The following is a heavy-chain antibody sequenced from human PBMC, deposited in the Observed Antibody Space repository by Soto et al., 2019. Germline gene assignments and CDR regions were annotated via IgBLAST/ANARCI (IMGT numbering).Heavy chain of an antibody. CDR2: IYYSGST. J-gene: IGHJ5*02. Sequence: SETLSLTCTVSGGSISSSSYYWGWIRQPPGKGLEWIGSIYYSGSTYYSPSLKSRVTISVDTSKNQFSLKLSSVTAADTAVYYCARAGPPDSQMATITNNWFDPWGQGTLVTVSS. CDR3: ARAGPPDSQMATITNNWFDP. V-gene: IGHV4-39*01. D-gene: IGHD5-12*01. CDR1: GGSISSSSYY.